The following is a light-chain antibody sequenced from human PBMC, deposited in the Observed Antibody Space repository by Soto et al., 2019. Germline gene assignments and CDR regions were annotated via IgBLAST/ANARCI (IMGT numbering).Light chain of an antibody. CDR1: RSISSW. CDR2: KAS. Sequence: DLQMTQSPSTLSASVGDRFTITCRASRSISSWLAWYQQKPGKAPKLLIYKASSLESGVPSRFSGSGSGTEFTLTISSLQPDDFATYYCQQYNSYPGTFGHGTKVDIK. V-gene: IGKV1-5*03. J-gene: IGKJ1*01. CDR3: QQYNSYPGT.